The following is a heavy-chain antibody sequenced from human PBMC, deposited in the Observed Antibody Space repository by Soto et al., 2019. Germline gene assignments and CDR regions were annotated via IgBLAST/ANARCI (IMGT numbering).Heavy chain of an antibody. D-gene: IGHD3-10*01. CDR1: GGTFSSYP. CDR3: ALSWYYGSGSYFPYYFDY. J-gene: IGHJ4*02. CDR2: IIPILGIA. Sequence: VQLVQSGAEVKKPGSSVKVSCKASGGTFSSYPISWVRQAPGQGLEWMGRIIPILGIANYAQKFQGRVTITADKSTSTAYMELSSLRSEDTAVYYCALSWYYGSGSYFPYYFDYWGQGTLVTVSS. V-gene: IGHV1-69*02.